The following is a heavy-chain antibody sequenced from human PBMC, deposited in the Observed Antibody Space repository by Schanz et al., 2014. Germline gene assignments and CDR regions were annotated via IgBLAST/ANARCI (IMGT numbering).Heavy chain of an antibody. D-gene: IGHD3-9*01. V-gene: IGHV1-18*01. CDR2: ISVYNHNK. CDR3: AKAEYDILTDSYSRLDP. CDR1: GYIFTSYG. Sequence: QIQLVQSGPEVKKPGATVKVSCKASGYIFTSYGISWVRQAPGQGLEWMGWISVYNHNKEYDQKFQGRVTMTTDTSTSTAYMALTDLRSDDTAVYYCAKAEYDILTDSYSRLDPWGQGTLVTVSS. J-gene: IGHJ5*02.